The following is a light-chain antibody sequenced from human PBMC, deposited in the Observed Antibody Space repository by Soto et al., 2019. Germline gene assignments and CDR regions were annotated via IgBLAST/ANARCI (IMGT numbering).Light chain of an antibody. V-gene: IGKV3-11*01. CDR3: QQRSNWPRT. J-gene: IGKJ1*01. Sequence: EIVLTQSPATLSLSPGERATLSCRASQSVSSYLAWYQQKPGQAPRLLIYDASNRATGIPARFSGSGSGTDFTRTISSLAPEDFAVYYCQQRSNWPRTFGQGTKVEIK. CDR1: QSVSSY. CDR2: DAS.